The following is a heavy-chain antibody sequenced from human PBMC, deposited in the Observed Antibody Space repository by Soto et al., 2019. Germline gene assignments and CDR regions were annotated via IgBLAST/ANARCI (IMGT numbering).Heavy chain of an antibody. CDR3: ARGGLGETIDY. J-gene: IGHJ4*02. CDR1: GGSISSGGYY. Sequence: SETLSLTCTVSGGSISSGGYYWSWIRQHPGKGLEWIGYIYYSGSTYYNPSLKSRVTISVDTSKNQFSLKLSSVTAADTAVYYCARGGLGETIDYWGQGTLVTVSS. CDR2: IYYSGST. V-gene: IGHV4-31*03. D-gene: IGHD1-26*01.